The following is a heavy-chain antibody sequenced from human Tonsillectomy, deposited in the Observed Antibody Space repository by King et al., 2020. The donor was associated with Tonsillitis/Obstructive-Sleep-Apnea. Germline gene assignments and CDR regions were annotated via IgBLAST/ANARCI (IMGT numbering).Heavy chain of an antibody. CDR1: GFSVSYNY. CDR2: IYTADRT. V-gene: IGHV3-53*01. Sequence: VQLVESGGGLIHPGGSLRLSCAASGFSVSYNYMSWVRQAPGKGLEWVATIYTADRTDYADSVRGRFNISRDNSKNTLFLQMTSLRAEDTAMYYCAGDPTSVTAWGFWGQGTLVTVSS. D-gene: IGHD4-17*01. J-gene: IGHJ4*02. CDR3: AGDPTSVTAWGF.